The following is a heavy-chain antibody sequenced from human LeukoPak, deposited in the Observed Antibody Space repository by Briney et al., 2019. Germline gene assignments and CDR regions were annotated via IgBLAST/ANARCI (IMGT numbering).Heavy chain of an antibody. Sequence: GASVKVSCKASGYTFTSYYMHWVRQAPGQGLEWMGWINPNSGGTNYAQKFQGRVTMTRDTSISTAYMELSRLRSDDTAVYYCAREVYRAVAGTTIVWFDPWGQGTLVTVSS. CDR2: INPNSGGT. CDR1: GYTFTSYY. CDR3: AREVYRAVAGTTIVWFDP. D-gene: IGHD6-19*01. V-gene: IGHV1-2*02. J-gene: IGHJ5*02.